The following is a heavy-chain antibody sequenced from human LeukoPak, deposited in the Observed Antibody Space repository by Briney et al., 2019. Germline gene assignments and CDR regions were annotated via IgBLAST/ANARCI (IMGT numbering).Heavy chain of an antibody. Sequence: QTGGSLRLSCAASGFTFSSYAMHWVRQAPGKGLEWVAVISYDGSNKYYADSVKGRFTISRDNSKNTLYLQMNSLRAEDTAVYYCARGDYGYNYLVNYYYYGMDVWGQGTTVTVSS. D-gene: IGHD5-24*01. CDR2: ISYDGSNK. V-gene: IGHV3-30-3*01. J-gene: IGHJ6*02. CDR3: ARGDYGYNYLVNYYYYGMDV. CDR1: GFTFSSYA.